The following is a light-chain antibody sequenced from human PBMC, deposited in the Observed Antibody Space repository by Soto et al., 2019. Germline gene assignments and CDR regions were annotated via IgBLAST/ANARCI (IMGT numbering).Light chain of an antibody. J-gene: IGLJ3*02. V-gene: IGLV2-8*01. CDR3: SSFAGSNIWV. CDR2: EVT. CDR1: NVGEYDY. Sequence: QSALTQPPSACGSPGQSVTISCTGSNVGEYDYVSWYQQHPGKAPKLMIHEVTKRPSGVPDRFSGSKSGNTASLTVSGLQAEDEADYYCSSFAGSNIWVFGGGTQLTVL.